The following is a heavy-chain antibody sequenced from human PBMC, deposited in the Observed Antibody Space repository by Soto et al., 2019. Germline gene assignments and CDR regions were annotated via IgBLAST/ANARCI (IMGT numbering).Heavy chain of an antibody. CDR1: GTISSSSDY. V-gene: IGHV4-39*01. CDR3: ARHGGIAARLYNWFDP. D-gene: IGHD6-6*01. Sequence: GTISSSSDYRVWKRQTPGKGLEWIGSIYYSGSTYYNPSLKSRVTISVDTSKNQFSLKLSSVTAADTAVYYCARHGGIAARLYNWFDPWGQGTLVTVSS. J-gene: IGHJ5*02. CDR2: IYYSGST.